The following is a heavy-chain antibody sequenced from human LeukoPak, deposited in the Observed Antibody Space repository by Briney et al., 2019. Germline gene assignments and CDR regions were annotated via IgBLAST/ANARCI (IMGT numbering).Heavy chain of an antibody. D-gene: IGHD3-9*01. Sequence: SETLSLTCTVSGGSISSHYWSWIRQPPGKGLEWIGYVSDSGSTNYNPSLKSRVTISVDTSKNQFSLKLTSVTAADTAVYYCARLVIPLYGMDVWGQGTTVTVSS. CDR3: ARLVIPLYGMDV. CDR1: GGSISSHY. V-gene: IGHV4-59*11. J-gene: IGHJ6*02. CDR2: VSDSGST.